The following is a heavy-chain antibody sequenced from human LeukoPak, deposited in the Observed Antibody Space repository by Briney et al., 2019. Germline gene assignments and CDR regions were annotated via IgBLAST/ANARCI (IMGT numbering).Heavy chain of an antibody. CDR2: IKQDGSEK. D-gene: IGHD5-12*01. V-gene: IGHV3-7*01. J-gene: IGHJ4*02. CDR3: ARLHFGGYDSDRDY. Sequence: GGSLRLSCAASGFTFSSYWMSWVRQAPGKGLEWVANIKQDGSEKYYVDSVKGRFTISRDNAKNSLYLQMNSLRAEDTAVYYCARLHFGGYDSDRDYWGQGTLVTVSS. CDR1: GFTFSSYW.